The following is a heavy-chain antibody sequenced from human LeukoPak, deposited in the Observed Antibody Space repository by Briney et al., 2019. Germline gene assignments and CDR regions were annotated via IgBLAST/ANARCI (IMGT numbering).Heavy chain of an antibody. CDR1: TFSSYG. V-gene: IGHV4-39*01. J-gene: IGHJ4*02. D-gene: IGHD6-19*01. Sequence: TFSSYGMSWIRQPPGKGLEWIGSIYYSGSTYYNPSLKSRVTISVDTSKNQFSLKLSSVTAADTAVYYCARHRRSGWSLYFDYWGQGTLVTVSS. CDR2: IYYSGST. CDR3: ARHRRSGWSLYFDY.